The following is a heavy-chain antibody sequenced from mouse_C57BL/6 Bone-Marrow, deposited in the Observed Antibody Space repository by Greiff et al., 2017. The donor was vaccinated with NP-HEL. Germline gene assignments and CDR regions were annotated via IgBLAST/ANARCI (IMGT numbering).Heavy chain of an antibody. V-gene: IGHV1-80*01. Sequence: QVHVKQSGAELVKPGASVKISCKASGYAFSSYWMNWVKQRPGKGLEWIGQIYPGDGDTNYNGKFKGKATLTADKSSSTAYMQLSSLTSEDSAVYFCARRGTGSSSYWYFDVWGTGTTVTVSS. CDR2: IYPGDGDT. CDR1: GYAFSSYW. CDR3: ARRGTGSSSYWYFDV. D-gene: IGHD1-1*01. J-gene: IGHJ1*03.